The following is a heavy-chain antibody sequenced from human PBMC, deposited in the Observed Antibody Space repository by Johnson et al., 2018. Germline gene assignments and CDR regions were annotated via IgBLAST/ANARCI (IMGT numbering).Heavy chain of an antibody. CDR3: VKNLEVTAMVAYLFAS. Sequence: VQLVESGGGLVQPGGSLRLSCAASGFTFSNYAMYWVRQAPGKGLEWVSGLTGSGTTSYYAASVRGRYTISRDNWKNTLSLHMNSLRAEETAVYYCVKNLEVTAMVAYLFASWGQGTLVTVSS. CDR2: LTGSGTTS. D-gene: IGHD5-18*01. J-gene: IGHJ4*02. CDR1: GFTFSNYA. V-gene: IGHV3-23*04.